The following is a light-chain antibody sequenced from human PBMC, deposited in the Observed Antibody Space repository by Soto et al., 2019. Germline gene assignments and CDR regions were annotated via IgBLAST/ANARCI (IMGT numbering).Light chain of an antibody. V-gene: IGKV1-8*01. CDR1: QGISSY. Sequence: AIRMTQSPSSLSASTGDRVTITCRASQGISSYLAWYQQKPRKAPKLLIYAASTLQSGVPSRFSGSGSGTEFTLTISSLQSEDYAVYLCQQYIRWPLTFGGGTKVDIK. J-gene: IGKJ4*01. CDR2: AAS. CDR3: QQYIRWPLT.